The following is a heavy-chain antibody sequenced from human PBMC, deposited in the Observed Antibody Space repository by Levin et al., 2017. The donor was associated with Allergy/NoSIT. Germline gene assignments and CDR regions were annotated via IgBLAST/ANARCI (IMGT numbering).Heavy chain of an antibody. CDR2: ISYDGSNK. D-gene: IGHD5-12*01. J-gene: IGHJ4*02. CDR1: GFTFSSYA. CDR3: ARGGYSGYDYDVDVAFDY. V-gene: IGHV3-30-3*01. Sequence: HGESLKISCAASGFTFSSYAMHWVRQAPGKGLEWVAVISYDGSNKYYADSVKGRFTISRDNSKNTLYLQMNSLRAEDTAVYYCARGGYSGYDYDVDVAFDYWGQGTLVTVSS.